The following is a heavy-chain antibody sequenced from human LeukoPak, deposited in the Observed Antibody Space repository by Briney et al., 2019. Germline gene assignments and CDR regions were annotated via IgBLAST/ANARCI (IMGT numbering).Heavy chain of an antibody. D-gene: IGHD4-23*01. CDR2: INHSGST. CDR1: GGSFSGYY. Sequence: SETLSLTCAVYGGSFSGYYWSWIRQPPGKGLEWIGEINHSGSTNYNPSLKSRVTISVDTSKNQSSLKLSSVTAADTAVYYCARGPRATTTVVIRRGSPFDYWGQGTLVTVSS. V-gene: IGHV4-34*01. CDR3: ARGPRATTTVVIRRGSPFDY. J-gene: IGHJ4*02.